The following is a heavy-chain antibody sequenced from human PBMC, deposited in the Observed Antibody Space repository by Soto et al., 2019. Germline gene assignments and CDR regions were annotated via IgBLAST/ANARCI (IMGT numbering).Heavy chain of an antibody. J-gene: IGHJ4*02. D-gene: IGHD5-12*01. CDR3: ATTPRGGGYDRMPYYFDY. CDR1: GFTFSSYS. Sequence: GGSLRLSCAASGFTFSSYSMNWVRQAPGKGLEWVSYISSSSSTIYYADSVKGRFTISRDNAKNSLYLQMNSLRAEDTAVYYCATTPRGGGYDRMPYYFDYWGQGTLVTVSS. CDR2: ISSSSSTI. V-gene: IGHV3-48*01.